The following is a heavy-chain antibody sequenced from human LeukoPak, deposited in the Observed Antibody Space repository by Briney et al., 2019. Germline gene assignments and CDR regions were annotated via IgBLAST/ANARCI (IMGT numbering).Heavy chain of an antibody. Sequence: PSETLSLTCTVSGYSISSGYYWGWIRQPPGKGLEWIGSIYHSGSTYYNPSLKCRVTISVDTSKNQFSLKLSSVTAADTAVYYCARDGGPWGQGTLVTVSS. CDR1: GYSISSGYY. CDR2: IYHSGST. CDR3: ARDGGP. J-gene: IGHJ5*02. V-gene: IGHV4-38-2*02. D-gene: IGHD3-16*01.